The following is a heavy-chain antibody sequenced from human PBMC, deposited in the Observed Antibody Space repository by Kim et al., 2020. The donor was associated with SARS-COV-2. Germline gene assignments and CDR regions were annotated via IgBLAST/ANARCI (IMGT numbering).Heavy chain of an antibody. CDR2: IYHSGST. CDR1: GGSISSSSYY. CDR3: ARYHLHDWGGMDV. V-gene: IGHV4-39*01. J-gene: IGHJ6*02. D-gene: IGHD3-9*01. Sequence: SETLSLTCTVSGGSISSSSYYWGWIRQPPGKGLEWIGSIYHSGSTYYNPSLKSRVTISVDTSKNQFSLKLSSVTAADTAVYYCARYHLHDWGGMDVWGQGATGTVSS.